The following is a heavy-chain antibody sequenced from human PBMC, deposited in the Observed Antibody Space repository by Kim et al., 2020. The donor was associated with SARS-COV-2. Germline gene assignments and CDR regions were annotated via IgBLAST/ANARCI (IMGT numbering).Heavy chain of an antibody. V-gene: IGHV4-4*02. D-gene: IGHD1-26*01. Sequence: SETLSLTCDVSGGSISNRNWWSWVRQPPGKGLEWIGEINLSGITNYNPSLKSRVTISLDRSKSQFSLKVSSVTAADAAVFYCATEGPSGTSSANAFDIWGQGTMVTVSS. CDR3: ATEGPSGTSSANAFDI. CDR2: INLSGIT. J-gene: IGHJ3*02. CDR1: GGSISNRNW.